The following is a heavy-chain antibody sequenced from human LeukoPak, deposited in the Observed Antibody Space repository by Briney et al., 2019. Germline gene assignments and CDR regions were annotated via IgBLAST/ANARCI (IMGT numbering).Heavy chain of an antibody. CDR1: GFTFSNSA. J-gene: IGHJ4*02. D-gene: IGHD3-9*01. Sequence: RGSLRLSCAASGFTFSNSAMNWVRQVPGKGLEWVSSIDYDSSHIYYAASVRGRFTISRDNARNSVYLQMNSLRVEDTAVYYCARDPLRYLRVGHYDYWGQGTLVAVTS. V-gene: IGHV3-21*01. CDR3: ARDPLRYLRVGHYDY. CDR2: IDYDSSHI.